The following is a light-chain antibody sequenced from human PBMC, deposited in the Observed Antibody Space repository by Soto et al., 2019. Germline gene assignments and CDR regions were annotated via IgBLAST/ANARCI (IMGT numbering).Light chain of an antibody. J-gene: IGKJ2*01. V-gene: IGKV3-15*01. Sequence: EIVMTQSPATVSVSPGERATLSCRASQSVSTNLAWYQQKPGQAPRLLIYGAFTRATGIPATFSGTGSGTEFTLTISSLQSEDFAVYYCQQYGSSPGTFGQGTKLEIK. CDR2: GAF. CDR1: QSVSTN. CDR3: QQYGSSPGT.